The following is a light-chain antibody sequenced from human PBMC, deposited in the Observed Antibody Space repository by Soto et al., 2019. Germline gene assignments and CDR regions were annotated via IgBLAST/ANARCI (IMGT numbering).Light chain of an antibody. V-gene: IGLV2-14*01. CDR1: SNDVGGYNY. CDR3: ISYTSSSTWV. CDR2: EVS. J-gene: IGLJ3*02. Sequence: QSALTQPASVSGSPGQSITISCTGTSNDVGGYNYVSWYQQHPGKVPKLMIYEVSNRPSEVSDRFSGSRSGNTASLTISGLQAEDESDYYCISYTSSSTWVFGGGTQLTVL.